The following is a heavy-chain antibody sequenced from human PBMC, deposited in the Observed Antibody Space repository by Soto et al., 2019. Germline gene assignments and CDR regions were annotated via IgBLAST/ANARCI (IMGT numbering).Heavy chain of an antibody. CDR1: AGTFSSYS. Sequence: QVQMVQSGAEVKKPGTSVKVSCKAAAGTFSSYSITWVRQAPGQGLEWMGGIIPMFGRANYAQKFQGRVTITADQSTRTAYMELTSLRSEDTAVYYCARGVVEVRAVGYYYYAMDAWGQGTTVTVSS. V-gene: IGHV1-69*19. J-gene: IGHJ6*02. D-gene: IGHD2-21*01. CDR2: IIPMFGRA. CDR3: ARGVVEVRAVGYYYYAMDA.